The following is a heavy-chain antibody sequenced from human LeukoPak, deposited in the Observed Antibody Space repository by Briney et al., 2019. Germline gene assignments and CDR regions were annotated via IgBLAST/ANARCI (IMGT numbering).Heavy chain of an antibody. CDR3: AKKPPYSNSWYFEY. Sequence: GGSLRLSCAASGFTFRSYAMSWVRQAPGKGLEWVSSISDSGDYTYYADSVKGRFTISRDNPKNTLYLKMNTLRAEDTAIYYCAKKPPYSNSWYFEYWGQGTLVTVSS. J-gene: IGHJ4*02. CDR2: ISDSGDYT. CDR1: GFTFRSYA. V-gene: IGHV3-23*01. D-gene: IGHD6-13*01.